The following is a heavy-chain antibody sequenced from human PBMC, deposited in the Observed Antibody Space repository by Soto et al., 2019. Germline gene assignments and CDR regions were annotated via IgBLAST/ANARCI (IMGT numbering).Heavy chain of an antibody. Sequence: GGSLRLSCAASGFTFSDYYMSWIRQAPGKGLEWVSYISSSGSTIYYADSVKGRFTISRDNAKNSLYLQMNSLRAEDTAVYYCARLSIAARFYYFDYRGQGTMVTVSS. CDR2: ISSSGSTI. CDR3: ARLSIAARFYYFDY. V-gene: IGHV3-11*01. CDR1: GFTFSDYY. J-gene: IGHJ4*02. D-gene: IGHD6-6*01.